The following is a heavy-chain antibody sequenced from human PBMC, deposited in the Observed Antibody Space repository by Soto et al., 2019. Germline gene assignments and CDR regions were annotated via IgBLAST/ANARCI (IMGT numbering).Heavy chain of an antibody. D-gene: IGHD6-13*01. Sequence: PGGSLRLSCAASGFTFSSYAMSWVRQAPGKGLEWVSAISGSGGSTYYADSVKGRFTISRDNSKNTLYLQMNSLRAEDTAVYYCAKDLYSSSWYIPGYYFDYWGQGTLVTVSS. V-gene: IGHV3-23*01. J-gene: IGHJ4*02. CDR1: GFTFSSYA. CDR3: AKDLYSSSWYIPGYYFDY. CDR2: ISGSGGST.